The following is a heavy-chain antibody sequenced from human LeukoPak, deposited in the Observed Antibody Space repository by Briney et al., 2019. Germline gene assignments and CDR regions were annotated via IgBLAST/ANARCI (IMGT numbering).Heavy chain of an antibody. CDR3: ARWVSYYYDSSGPGKLDY. CDR1: GGSFSGYY. CDR2: INHSGST. Sequence: SETLSLTCAVYGGSFSGYYWSWIRQPPGKGLEWIGEINHSGSTNYNPSLKSRVTISVDTSKNQFSLKLSSVTAADTAVYYCARWVSYYYDSSGPGKLDYWGQGTLVTVSS. D-gene: IGHD3-22*01. J-gene: IGHJ4*02. V-gene: IGHV4-34*01.